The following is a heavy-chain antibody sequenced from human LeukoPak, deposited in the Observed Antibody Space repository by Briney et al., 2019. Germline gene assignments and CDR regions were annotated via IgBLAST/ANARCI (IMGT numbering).Heavy chain of an antibody. J-gene: IGHJ4*02. CDR3: ARVGSSCFDS. V-gene: IGHV4-59*01. D-gene: IGHD6-13*01. CDR1: GDSISTYY. CDR2: IYYSGNT. Sequence: PSETLSLTCSVSGDSISTYYWSWIRPPPGKGLEWIGYIYYSGNTNYNPSLKSRVTISIDTSKNQFSLKLNSGTAADTAVYYCARVGSSCFDSWGQGTLVTVSS.